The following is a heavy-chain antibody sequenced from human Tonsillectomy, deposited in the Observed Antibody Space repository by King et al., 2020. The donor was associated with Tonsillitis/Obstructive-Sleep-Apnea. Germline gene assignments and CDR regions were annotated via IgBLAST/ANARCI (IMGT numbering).Heavy chain of an antibody. CDR3: ARDSRVVVVPAAIPGAFDI. Sequence: VQLVESGGGVVQPGRSLRLSCAASGFTFSSYGMHWVRQAPGKGLEWVAVIWYDGSNKYYADSVKGRFTISRDNSKNTLYLQMNSLRAEDTAVYYCARDSRVVVVPAAIPGAFDIWGQGTMVTVSS. CDR2: IWYDGSNK. V-gene: IGHV3-33*01. CDR1: GFTFSSYG. J-gene: IGHJ3*02. D-gene: IGHD2-2*02.